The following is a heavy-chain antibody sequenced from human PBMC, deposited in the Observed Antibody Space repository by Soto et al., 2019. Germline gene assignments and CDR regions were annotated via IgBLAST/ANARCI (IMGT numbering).Heavy chain of an antibody. CDR2: ITSNGGNT. Sequence: EVQLVESGGGLVQPGGSLRLSCAASGFTFSSYAMHWVRQAPGKGLECVSAITSNGGNTDYASSVKGRFTISRDNSKNTLYLQMGSLRAEDMALYYCARRIPFGYGMDVWGQGTTVTVSS. CDR3: ARRIPFGYGMDV. D-gene: IGHD2-21*01. CDR1: GFTFSSYA. J-gene: IGHJ6*02. V-gene: IGHV3-64*01.